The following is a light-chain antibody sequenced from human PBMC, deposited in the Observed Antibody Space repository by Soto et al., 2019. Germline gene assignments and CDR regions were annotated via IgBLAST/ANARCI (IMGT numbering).Light chain of an antibody. J-gene: IGLJ1*01. CDR2: EVS. CDR3: FSYTSSTASV. CDR1: ISDVGGYKY. Sequence: QSSLTQPASVSGSPGQSITISCTGTISDVGGYKYVSWYQLHPGKAPKLMIYEVSNRPSGISNRFSASKSGDTASLTISGLQAEDEADYYCFSYTSSTASVFGTGTKVTVL. V-gene: IGLV2-14*01.